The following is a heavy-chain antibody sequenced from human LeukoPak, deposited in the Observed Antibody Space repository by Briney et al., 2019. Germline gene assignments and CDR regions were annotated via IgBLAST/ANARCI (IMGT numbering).Heavy chain of an antibody. CDR1: GGSISSSSYY. CDR2: IYYSGST. CDR3: ARFSSIAAAFDY. D-gene: IGHD6-13*01. V-gene: IGHV4-39*07. J-gene: IGHJ4*02. Sequence: SETLSLTCTVSGGSISSSSYYWGWIRQPPGKGLEWIGSIYYSGSTYYNPSLKSRVTISVDTSKNQFSLKLSSVTAADTAVYYCARFSSIAAAFDYWGLGTLVTVSS.